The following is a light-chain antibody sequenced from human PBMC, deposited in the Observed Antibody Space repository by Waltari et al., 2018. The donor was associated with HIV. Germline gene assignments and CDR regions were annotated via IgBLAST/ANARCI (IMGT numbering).Light chain of an antibody. J-gene: IGKJ4*01. CDR3: QQDYDTPLT. V-gene: IGKV4-1*01. Sequence: DIVMTQSPDSLAVSLGERATINCKSSQSVLYSSNNKNYLAWYQQKPGQPPKLLIYWASTRESGVPDRFSGSGSGTDFTLTISSLQAEDVAVYYCQQDYDTPLTFGGGTKVESK. CDR2: WAS. CDR1: QSVLYSSNNKNY.